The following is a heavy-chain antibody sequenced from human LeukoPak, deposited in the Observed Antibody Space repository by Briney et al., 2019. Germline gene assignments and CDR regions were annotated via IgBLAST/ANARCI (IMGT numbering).Heavy chain of an antibody. Sequence: GGSLRLSCAASGFTFSDYYMSWIRQAPGKGLDWVSYISSSGSTIYYADSVKGRFTISRDNAKNSLYLQMNSLRAEDTAVYYCARDPVLGGHWFDPWGQGTLVTVSS. D-gene: IGHD3-16*01. J-gene: IGHJ5*02. V-gene: IGHV3-11*04. CDR1: GFTFSDYY. CDR3: ARDPVLGGHWFDP. CDR2: ISSSGSTI.